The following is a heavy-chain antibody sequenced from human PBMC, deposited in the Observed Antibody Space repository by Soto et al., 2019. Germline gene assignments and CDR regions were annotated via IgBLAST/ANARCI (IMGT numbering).Heavy chain of an antibody. J-gene: IGHJ3*02. Sequence: SETLSLTCTVSGGSISSSSYYWGWIRQPPGKGLEWIGSIYYSGSTYYNPSLKSRVTISVDTSKNQFSLKLSSVTAADTAVYYCARDSELGYAFDIWGQGTMVTVSS. CDR1: GGSISSSSYY. CDR2: IYYSGST. V-gene: IGHV4-39*02. D-gene: IGHD1-7*01. CDR3: ARDSELGYAFDI.